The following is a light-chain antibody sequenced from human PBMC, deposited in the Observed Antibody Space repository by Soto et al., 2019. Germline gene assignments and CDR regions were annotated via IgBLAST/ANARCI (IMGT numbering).Light chain of an antibody. CDR1: ESVSTN. Sequence: EIVMTQFPATLSVSPGERASLSCRASESVSTNLAWYKQKPGQAPRLLMFDASTRAAGIPARFSGSGSGTEFTLTISSLQSEDFAVYYCQQYENRPRTFGQGTKVEIK. J-gene: IGKJ1*01. CDR3: QQYENRPRT. V-gene: IGKV3-15*01. CDR2: DAS.